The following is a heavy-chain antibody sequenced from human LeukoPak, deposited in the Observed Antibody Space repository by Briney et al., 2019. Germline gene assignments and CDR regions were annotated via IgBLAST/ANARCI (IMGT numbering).Heavy chain of an antibody. CDR1: GGSISSYY. J-gene: IGHJ3*02. CDR2: IYYSGST. D-gene: IGHD2-21*02. Sequence: SETLSLTCTVSGGSISSYYWSWIRQPPGKGLEWIGYIYYSGSTNYNPSLKSRDTISVDTSKNQFSLKLSSVTAADTAVYYCARPRTVTASDAFDIWGQGTMVTVSS. V-gene: IGHV4-59*08. CDR3: ARPRTVTASDAFDI.